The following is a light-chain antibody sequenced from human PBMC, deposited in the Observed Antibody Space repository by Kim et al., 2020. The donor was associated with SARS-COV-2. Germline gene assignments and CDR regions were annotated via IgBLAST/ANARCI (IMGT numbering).Light chain of an antibody. Sequence: GQKVTIPCSGSSSNSGINHVSCYQQLPGPAPTLLIYDNNKRPSGIPDPFSGSKSGTSATLGITDLQTGDEADYYCGTWDNSLINCVFGTGTKVTVL. CDR3: GTWDNSLINCV. V-gene: IGLV1-51*01. CDR2: DNN. CDR1: SSNSGINH. J-gene: IGLJ1*01.